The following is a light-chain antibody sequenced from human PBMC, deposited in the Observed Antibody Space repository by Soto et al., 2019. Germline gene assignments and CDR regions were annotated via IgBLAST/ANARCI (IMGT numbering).Light chain of an antibody. Sequence: QSVLTQPASVSGSPGQSITISCTGTSSDVGGYKYVSWYQQHPGKAPKLMIYDVSNRPSGVPNRFSGSKSGNTASLTISGLQAEDEADYYCSSYTSSGTQVFGTGTKLTVL. CDR3: SSYTSSGTQV. V-gene: IGLV2-14*01. CDR1: SSDVGGYKY. CDR2: DVS. J-gene: IGLJ1*01.